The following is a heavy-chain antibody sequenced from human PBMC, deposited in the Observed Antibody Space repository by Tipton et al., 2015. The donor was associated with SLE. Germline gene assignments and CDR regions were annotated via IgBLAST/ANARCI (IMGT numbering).Heavy chain of an antibody. CDR2: INAGDGDT. J-gene: IGHJ6*02. Sequence: QLVQSGAEVKKPGASVRVSCKAYGYSFKYYALHWVRQAPGQSLEWMGWINAGDGDTKYSENFQGRVTFTRDTSASTAYMDLSSLTSEDTAVYYCARLRIMVTATQYYFYYGMDVWGQGTSVTVSS. CDR3: ARLRIMVTATQYYFYYGMDV. D-gene: IGHD2-15*01. CDR1: GYSFKYYA. V-gene: IGHV1-3*01.